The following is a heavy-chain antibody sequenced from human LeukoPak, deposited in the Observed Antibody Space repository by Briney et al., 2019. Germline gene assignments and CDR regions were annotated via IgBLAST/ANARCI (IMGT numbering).Heavy chain of an antibody. CDR2: ISYDGSNK. CDR1: GFTFSSYD. V-gene: IGHV3-30*03. J-gene: IGHJ4*02. D-gene: IGHD6-19*01. CDR3: SAGYSSGWFGYYFDC. Sequence: PGGSLRLSCAASGFTFSSYDMHWVRQAPGKGLEWVAVISYDGSNKYYADSVKGRFTISRDNSKNTLYLQMNSLRAEDTAVYYCSAGYSSGWFGYYFDCWGQGTLVTVSS.